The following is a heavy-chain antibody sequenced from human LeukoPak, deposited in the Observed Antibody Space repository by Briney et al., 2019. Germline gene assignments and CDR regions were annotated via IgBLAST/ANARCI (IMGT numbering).Heavy chain of an antibody. CDR2: IDLGDFNT. CDR3: ARRGDGYKDEYYFDY. D-gene: IGHD5-24*01. Sequence: GESLKISWKGSGYSFTSYWIGWVRQLPGKGLEWRGIIDLGDFNTKYSPSFQGQVTISADKSISTAYLQWSSLKASDTAMYYCARRGDGYKDEYYFDYWGQGTLVTVSS. CDR1: GYSFTSYW. J-gene: IGHJ4*02. V-gene: IGHV5-51*01.